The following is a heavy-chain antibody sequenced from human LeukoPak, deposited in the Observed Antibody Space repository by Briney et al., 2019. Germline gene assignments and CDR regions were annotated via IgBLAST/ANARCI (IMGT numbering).Heavy chain of an antibody. Sequence: SETLSLTCTVSGGSISSGGYYWSWIRQHPGKGLEWIGYIYYSGSTYYNPSLKSRVTISVDTSKNQFSLKLSSVTAADTAVYYCARVTAAVGPLVDYWGQGTLVTVSS. CDR1: GGSISSGGYY. CDR3: ARVTAAVGPLVDY. V-gene: IGHV4-31*03. CDR2: IYYSGST. J-gene: IGHJ4*02. D-gene: IGHD6-13*01.